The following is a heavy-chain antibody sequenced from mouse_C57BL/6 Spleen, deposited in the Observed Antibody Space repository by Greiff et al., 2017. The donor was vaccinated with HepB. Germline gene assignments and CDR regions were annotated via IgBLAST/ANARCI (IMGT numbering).Heavy chain of an antibody. V-gene: IGHV1-7*01. CDR1: GYTFTSYW. CDR2: INPSSGYT. CDR3: ARLELGREIYYAMDY. J-gene: IGHJ4*01. Sequence: VQRVESGAELAKPGASVKLSCKASGYTFTSYWMHWVKQRPGQGLEWIGYINPSSGYTKYNQKFKDKATLTADKSSSTAYMQLSSLTYEDSAVYYCARLELGREIYYAMDYWGLRTSGTVSS. D-gene: IGHD4-1*01.